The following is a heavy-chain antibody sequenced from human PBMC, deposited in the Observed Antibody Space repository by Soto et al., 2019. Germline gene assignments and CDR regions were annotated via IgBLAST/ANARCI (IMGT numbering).Heavy chain of an antibody. CDR1: GYSFTSYW. CDR3: ARHTALWSVRIENDAFDI. Sequence: GESLKISCKGSGYSFTSYWIGWVRQMPGKGLEWMGIIYPGDSDTRYSPSFQGQVTISADKSISTAYLQWSSLKASDTAMYYCARHTALWSVRIENDAFDIWGQGTMVTVSS. J-gene: IGHJ3*02. CDR2: IYPGDSDT. D-gene: IGHD5-18*01. V-gene: IGHV5-51*01.